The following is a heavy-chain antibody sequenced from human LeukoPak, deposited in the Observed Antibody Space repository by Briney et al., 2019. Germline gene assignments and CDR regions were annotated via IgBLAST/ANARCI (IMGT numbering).Heavy chain of an antibody. CDR1: GFTFSSYD. J-gene: IGHJ6*04. CDR3: AELGITMIGGV. CDR2: ISYDGSNK. Sequence: GGSLRLSCVVSGFTFSSYDMHWVRQAPGKGLEWVAVISYDGSNKYYADSVKGRFTISRDNSKNTLYLQMNSLRAEDTAVYYCAELGITMIGGVWGKGTTVTISS. D-gene: IGHD3-10*02. V-gene: IGHV3-33*05.